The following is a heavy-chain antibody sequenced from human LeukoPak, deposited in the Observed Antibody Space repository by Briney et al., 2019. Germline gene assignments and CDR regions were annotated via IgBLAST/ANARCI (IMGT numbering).Heavy chain of an antibody. CDR3: AKLGYCSGGSCYTIYYYYMDV. J-gene: IGHJ6*03. V-gene: IGHV3-23*01. Sequence: GGSLRLSCAVSGFTFSSYVMRWVRQAPGKGLEWVSAISGSGGSTYYADSVKGRFTISRDNSKNTLYLQMNSLRAEDTAVYYCAKLGYCSGGSCYTIYYYYMDVWGKGTTVTISS. D-gene: IGHD2-15*01. CDR2: ISGSGGST. CDR1: GFTFSSYV.